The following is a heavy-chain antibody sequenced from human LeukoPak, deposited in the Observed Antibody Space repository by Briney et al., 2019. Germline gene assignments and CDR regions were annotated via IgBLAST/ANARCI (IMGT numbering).Heavy chain of an antibody. V-gene: IGHV3-23*01. D-gene: IGHD5-24*01. Sequence: PGGSLRLSCAASGFTFSSYGMSWVRQAPGKGLEWVSAISASGGSTYYADSVKGRFTISRDNSKNTLYLQMNSLRAEDTAVYYCAKTMGRWPGAFDIWGQGTMVTVSS. CDR2: ISASGGST. J-gene: IGHJ3*02. CDR3: AKTMGRWPGAFDI. CDR1: GFTFSSYG.